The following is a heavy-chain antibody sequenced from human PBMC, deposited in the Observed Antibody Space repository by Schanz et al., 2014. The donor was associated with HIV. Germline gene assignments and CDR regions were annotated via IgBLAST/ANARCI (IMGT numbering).Heavy chain of an antibody. CDR2: IYYSANT. Sequence: QVQLQESGPGLVKPSETLSLTCTVSGGSINNRSYYWGWIRQPPGKGLEWIGSIYYSANTYYNPALRRRVTISVDTSRTHFPLKLTSVTAADTAVYYCARLDTSMTAADSWGQGTPVTVSS. V-gene: IGHV4-39*01. J-gene: IGHJ4*02. CDR1: GGSINNRSYY. CDR3: ARLDTSMTAADS. D-gene: IGHD5-18*01.